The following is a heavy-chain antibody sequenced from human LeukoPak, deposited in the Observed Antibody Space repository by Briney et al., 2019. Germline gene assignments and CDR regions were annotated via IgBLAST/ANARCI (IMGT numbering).Heavy chain of an antibody. CDR1: GFTFSSYS. V-gene: IGHV3-21*01. J-gene: IGHJ4*02. D-gene: IGHD3-22*01. Sequence: GGTLRLSCAASGFTFSSYSMNWVRQAPGQGLEWVSSISRSSNYKYYADSVKGRFTISSDNAKNSLYLQMNSLRAEDTALYYCASSRYDSSGYYGIIGYWGQGTLVTVSS. CDR3: ASSRYDSSGYYGIIGY. CDR2: ISRSSNYK.